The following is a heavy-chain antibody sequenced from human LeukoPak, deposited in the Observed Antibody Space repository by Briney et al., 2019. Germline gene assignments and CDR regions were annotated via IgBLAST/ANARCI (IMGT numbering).Heavy chain of an antibody. CDR3: ARQVGAITLFEH. Sequence: GGSLRLSCAASGFSVSSNYVSWVRQAPGKGLECVSALYSGGTTYYADSVKGRFPISRDNSKNTLYLQMNTLRVEDTAVYYCARQVGAITLFEHWGQGTLVTVSS. D-gene: IGHD1-26*01. V-gene: IGHV3-53*01. J-gene: IGHJ4*02. CDR2: LYSGGTT. CDR1: GFSVSSNY.